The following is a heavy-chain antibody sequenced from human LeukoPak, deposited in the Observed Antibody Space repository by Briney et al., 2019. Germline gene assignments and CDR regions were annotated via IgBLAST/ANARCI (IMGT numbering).Heavy chain of an antibody. V-gene: IGHV4-34*01. J-gene: IGHJ4*02. CDR1: GGSFSGYY. D-gene: IGHD6-13*01. Sequence: SETLSLTCAVYGGSFSGYYWSWIRQPPGKGLEWNGEINHSRSTNYNPSLKSRVTISVDTSKNQFSLKLSSVTAADTAVYYCARRAAAVALDYWGQETLVTVSS. CDR3: ARRAAAVALDY. CDR2: INHSRST.